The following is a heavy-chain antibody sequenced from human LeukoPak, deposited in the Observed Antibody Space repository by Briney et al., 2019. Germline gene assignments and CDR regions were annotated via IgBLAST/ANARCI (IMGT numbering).Heavy chain of an antibody. V-gene: IGHV4-34*01. CDR2: INHSGST. J-gene: IGHJ4*02. Sequence: SETLSLTCAVYGGSFSGYYWSWIRQPPGKGLEWIGEINHSGSTNYNPSLKSRVTISVDTSKNQFSLKLSSVTAADTAVYYCARGGQKYYGSGRYNTPPFDYWGQGTQVTVSS. D-gene: IGHD3-10*01. CDR3: ARGGQKYYGSGRYNTPPFDY. CDR1: GGSFSGYY.